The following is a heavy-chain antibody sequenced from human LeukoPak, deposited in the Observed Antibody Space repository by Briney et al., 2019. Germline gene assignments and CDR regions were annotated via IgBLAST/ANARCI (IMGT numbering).Heavy chain of an antibody. D-gene: IGHD5-18*01. CDR1: ADSISNDYF. CDR3: ARTTEGGYTYDYFYYYYMDV. J-gene: IGHJ6*03. Sequence: PSETLSLTCTVSADSISNDYFWGWIRQPPGKGLEWIGSIYHSGSTYYNPSLKSRVTISVDTSKNQFSLKLSSVTAADTAVYYCARTTEGGYTYDYFYYYYMDVWGKGTTVTISS. V-gene: IGHV4-38-2*02. CDR2: IYHSGST.